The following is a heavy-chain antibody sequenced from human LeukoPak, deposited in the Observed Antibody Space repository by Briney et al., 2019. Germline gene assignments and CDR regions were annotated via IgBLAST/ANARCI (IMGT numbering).Heavy chain of an antibody. CDR1: GGSISSYY. D-gene: IGHD3-22*01. V-gene: IGHV4-59*08. Sequence: PSETLSLTCTVSGGSISSYYWSWIRQPPGKGLEWIGYIYYSGSTNYNPSLKSRVTISVDTSKNQFSLKLSSVTAADTAVYYCARHRLASGYYRILPVLPDYWGQGTLVTVSS. CDR3: ARHRLASGYYRILPVLPDY. J-gene: IGHJ4*02. CDR2: IYYSGST.